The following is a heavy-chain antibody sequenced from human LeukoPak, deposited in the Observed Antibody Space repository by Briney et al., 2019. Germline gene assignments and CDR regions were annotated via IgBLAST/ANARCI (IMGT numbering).Heavy chain of an antibody. D-gene: IGHD3-10*01. Sequence: ASVKVSCKASGYTFTSYDINWVRQATGQGLEWMGWMNPNSGNTGYAQKFQGRVTMTRNTSISTAYMELSSLRSEDTAVYYCARSSGRGYGMDVWGQGTTVTVSS. CDR2: MNPNSGNT. CDR1: GYTFTSYD. J-gene: IGHJ6*02. V-gene: IGHV1-8*01. CDR3: ARSSGRGYGMDV.